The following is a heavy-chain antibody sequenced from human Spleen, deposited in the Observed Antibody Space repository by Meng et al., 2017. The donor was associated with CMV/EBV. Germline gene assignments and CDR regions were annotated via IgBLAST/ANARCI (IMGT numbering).Heavy chain of an antibody. D-gene: IGHD4-17*01. CDR1: GFTFIDCC. V-gene: IGHV1-2*02. CDR2: IDLNSGGS. CDR3: ARSFYADYGDF. J-gene: IGHJ4*02. Sequence: SCEASGFTFIDCCLPWVRQAPGQGLAWMGWIDLNSGGSNSAQKFQDRITMTRDTSISTAYMELKNLRSDDAAVYYCARSFYADYGDFWGRGTLVTVSS.